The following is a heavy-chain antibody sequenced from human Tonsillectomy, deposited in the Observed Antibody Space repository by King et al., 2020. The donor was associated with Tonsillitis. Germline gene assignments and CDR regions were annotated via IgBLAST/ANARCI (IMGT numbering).Heavy chain of an antibody. CDR2: ISGSGGRT. J-gene: IGHJ4*02. D-gene: IGHD4-23*01. Sequence: VQLVESGGGLVQPGGSLRLSCAASGFTFSNYAMSWVRQAPGKGLEWGSVISGSGGRTYYAYSVKGRFTISGDNSKNTLSLQMNSLRAEDTAVYYCAKDGEVVTMGFDYWGQGTLVTVSS. V-gene: IGHV3-23*04. CDR1: GFTFSNYA. CDR3: AKDGEVVTMGFDY.